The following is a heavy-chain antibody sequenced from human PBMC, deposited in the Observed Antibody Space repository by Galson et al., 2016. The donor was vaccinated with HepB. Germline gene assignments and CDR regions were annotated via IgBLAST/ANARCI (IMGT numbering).Heavy chain of an antibody. CDR1: GFTFSSYA. CDR3: AKDERSRHTSGSPYYFFAD. Sequence: SLRLSCAASGFTFSSYAMSWVRQAPGKGLEWVSAISGSGAGTYYAESVKGRFTISRDNSQRTLYLHMNSLRAEDTAVYYCAKDERSRHTSGSPYYFFADWGQGRLVTVSS. CDR2: ISGSGAGT. D-gene: IGHD6-19*01. V-gene: IGHV3-23*01. J-gene: IGHJ4*02.